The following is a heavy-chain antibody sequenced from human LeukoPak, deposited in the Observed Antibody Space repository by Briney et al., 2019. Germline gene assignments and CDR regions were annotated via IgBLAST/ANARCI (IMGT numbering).Heavy chain of an antibody. J-gene: IGHJ5*02. CDR3: VREITMSGGFDP. CDR2: ISSRSSYI. Sequence: GSLRLSCAASAFTFSTYAMNWVRQAPGKGLEWVSSISSRSSYIFYADSVKGRFSISRDNAKNSLYLQMTSLRVEDTAVYYCVREITMSGGFDPWGQGTLVTVSS. V-gene: IGHV3-21*06. CDR1: AFTFSTYA. D-gene: IGHD3-10*02.